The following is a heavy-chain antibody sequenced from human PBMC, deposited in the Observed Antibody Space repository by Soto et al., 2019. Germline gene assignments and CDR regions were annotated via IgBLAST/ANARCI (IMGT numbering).Heavy chain of an antibody. D-gene: IGHD4-17*01. CDR3: ARGRGGSYGGNSPNFDV. J-gene: IGHJ3*01. CDR2: ISGSGDTT. CDR1: GFXFTNSA. Sequence: GGSNRHPYGASGFXFTNSAITRVRQAQGEGLEWVSGISGSGDTTYYADSVKGRFAISRDNSLNMLYLQINSLRAEDTAVYYCARGRGGSYGGNSPNFDVWGQGTVVTVSS. V-gene: IGHV3-23*01.